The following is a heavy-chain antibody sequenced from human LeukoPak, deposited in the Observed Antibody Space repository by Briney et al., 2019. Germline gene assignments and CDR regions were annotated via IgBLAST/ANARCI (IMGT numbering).Heavy chain of an antibody. CDR1: GGSIMSSSYY. Sequence: PSETLSLTCTVSGGSIMSSSYYWGWIRQPPGKGLEWIGSMYYSGSTYYKPSLKRRVTMSADTSKNQFCLKLSSVTAADTAVYYCARLVPPFSGWFDPWGQRTLVTVSS. CDR3: ARLVPPFSGWFDP. D-gene: IGHD2-2*01. J-gene: IGHJ5*02. CDR2: MYYSGST. V-gene: IGHV4-39*01.